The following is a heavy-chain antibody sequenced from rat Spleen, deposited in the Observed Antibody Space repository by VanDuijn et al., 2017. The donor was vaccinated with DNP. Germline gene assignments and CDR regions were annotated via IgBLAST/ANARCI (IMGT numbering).Heavy chain of an antibody. J-gene: IGHJ2*01. CDR3: ARWTYGFDY. CDR2: ISYSGGT. CDR1: XXSXXXNY. V-gene: IGHV3-1*01. D-gene: IGHD1-11*01. Sequence: EVQLQESGXXLVKPSXXLSXXXSVXXXSXXXNYXGGIRKFPGNKMEWMGYISYSGGTSYNPSLKSRISITREKSKNQFFLQLNSVTTEDTATYYCARWTYGFDYWGQGVMVTVSS.